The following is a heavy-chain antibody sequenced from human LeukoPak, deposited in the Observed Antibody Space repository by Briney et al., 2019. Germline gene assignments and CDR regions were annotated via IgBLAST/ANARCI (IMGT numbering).Heavy chain of an antibody. J-gene: IGHJ4*02. D-gene: IGHD3-10*01. V-gene: IGHV3-23*01. Sequence: PGGSLGLSCAASGFTFSSYAMRWVRQAPGKGLEWVSAVTGSGGTTYYADSVKGRFTISRDNSKNTLYLQMNSLRAEDTAVYYCARRGSGSYSHFDYWGQGTLVTVSS. CDR3: ARRGSGSYSHFDY. CDR2: VTGSGGTT. CDR1: GFTFSSYA.